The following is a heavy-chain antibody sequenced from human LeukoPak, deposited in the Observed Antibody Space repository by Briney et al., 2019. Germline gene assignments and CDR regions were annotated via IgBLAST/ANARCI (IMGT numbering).Heavy chain of an antibody. V-gene: IGHV4-59*08. CDR1: GGSISSYY. CDR3: ARRGYSSGWYYFDY. CDR2: IYYSGST. D-gene: IGHD6-19*01. Sequence: SETLSLTCTVSGGSISSYYWSWIRQPPGKGLEWIGYIYYSGSTNYNPSLKSRVTISVDTSKNQFSLKLSSVTAADTAVYYCARRGYSSGWYYFDYWGQGTLVTVSS. J-gene: IGHJ4*02.